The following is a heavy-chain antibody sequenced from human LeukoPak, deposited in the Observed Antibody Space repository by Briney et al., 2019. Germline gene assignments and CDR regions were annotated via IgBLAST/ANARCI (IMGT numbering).Heavy chain of an antibody. D-gene: IGHD1-26*01. CDR3: ARVWELSFHH. Sequence: PGGSLSLSCAASGFTVSTDHMSWVRQAPGKGLEWVAVSYSGGSRQYAESVKGRFIISRDNSKNMLYLQMNSLRAEDTALYYCARVWELSFHHWGQGTLVTVSS. CDR1: GFTVSTDH. CDR2: SYSGGSR. V-gene: IGHV3-53*01. J-gene: IGHJ4*02.